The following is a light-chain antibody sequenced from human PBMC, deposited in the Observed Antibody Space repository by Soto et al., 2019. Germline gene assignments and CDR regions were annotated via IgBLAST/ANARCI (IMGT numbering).Light chain of an antibody. CDR2: EVT. CDR1: GSDIGSYNL. CDR3: CSYAPTRASYV. Sequence: QSVLTQPASVSGSPGQSITISCTGTGSDIGSYNLVSWYQQPPGKAPKLIIYEVTNRPSGVSSRFSGSKSGNTASLTISGLYAEDDADYYCCSYAPTRASYVFGTGTKVTVL. J-gene: IGLJ1*01. V-gene: IGLV2-23*02.